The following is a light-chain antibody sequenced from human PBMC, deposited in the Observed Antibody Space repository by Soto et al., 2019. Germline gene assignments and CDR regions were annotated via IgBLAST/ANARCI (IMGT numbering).Light chain of an antibody. J-gene: IGLJ2*01. CDR3: SSFTSTSTVI. CDR2: EVI. CDR1: SSDIGGHNY. Sequence: QSALTQPASVSGSLGQSITISCTGTSSDIGGHNYVSWYQLHPGKAPKVLIFEVIKRPSGVSTRVSGSKSGNMASLTISGLRPEDEGDYYCSSFTSTSTVILGGGTKLTVL. V-gene: IGLV2-14*01.